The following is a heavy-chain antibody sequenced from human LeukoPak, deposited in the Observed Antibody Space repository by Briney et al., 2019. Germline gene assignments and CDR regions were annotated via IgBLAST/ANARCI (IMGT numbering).Heavy chain of an antibody. V-gene: IGHV5-10-1*01. J-gene: IGHJ4*02. CDR3: ARHSMGQTRYYLFDY. D-gene: IGHD2/OR15-2a*01. CDR2: IDPSDSYT. Sequence: GESLEISCKSSGYSFTNYWINWVRQLPGKGLEWMGRIDPSDSYTNYSPSFQGHVTISADKSISTAYLQWSSLKASDTAMYYCARHSMGQTRYYLFDYWGQGALVTVSS. CDR1: GYSFTNYW.